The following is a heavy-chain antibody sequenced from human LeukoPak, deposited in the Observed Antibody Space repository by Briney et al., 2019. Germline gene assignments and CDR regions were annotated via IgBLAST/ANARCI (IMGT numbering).Heavy chain of an antibody. CDR2: IRYDGSNK. CDR3: AKGVVVVPAAIPQDY. V-gene: IGHV3-30*02. J-gene: IGHJ4*02. CDR1: GFTFSSYG. Sequence: GGSLRLSCAASGFTFSSYGMHWVRQAPGKGLGWVAFIRYDGSNKYYADSVKGRFTISRDNSKNTLYLQMNSLRAEDAAVYFCAKGVVVVPAAIPQDYWGQGTLVTVS. D-gene: IGHD2-2*01.